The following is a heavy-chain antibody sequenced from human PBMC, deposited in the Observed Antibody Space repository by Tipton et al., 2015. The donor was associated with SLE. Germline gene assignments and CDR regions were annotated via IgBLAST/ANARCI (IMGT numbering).Heavy chain of an antibody. V-gene: IGHV4-34*01. J-gene: IGHJ4*02. D-gene: IGHD1-26*01. Sequence: TLSLTCAVYGGSFSGYYWSWIRQPPGKGLGWIGEINHSGSTNYNPSLKSRVTISVDTSKNQFSLKLSSVTAADTAVYYCARGKKWGPADYWGQGTLVTVSS. CDR1: GGSFSGYY. CDR3: ARGKKWGPADY. CDR2: INHSGST.